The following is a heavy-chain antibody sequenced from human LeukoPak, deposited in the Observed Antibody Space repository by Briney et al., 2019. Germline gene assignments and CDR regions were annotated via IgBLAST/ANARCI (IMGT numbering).Heavy chain of an antibody. CDR3: AKEAAMALKWYYFDY. D-gene: IGHD5-18*01. CDR2: ISSSGSTI. CDR1: GFTFSSYE. V-gene: IGHV3-48*03. Sequence: GGSLRLSCAASGFTFSSYEMNWVRQAPGKGLEWVSYISSSGSTIYYADSVKGRFTISRDNAKNSLYLQMNSLRAEDTAVYYCAKEAAMALKWYYFDYWGQGTLVTVSS. J-gene: IGHJ4*02.